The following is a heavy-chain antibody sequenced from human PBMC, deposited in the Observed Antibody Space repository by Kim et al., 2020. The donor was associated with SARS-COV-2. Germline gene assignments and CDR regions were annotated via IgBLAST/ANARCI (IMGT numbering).Heavy chain of an antibody. V-gene: IGHV5-51*01. D-gene: IGHD3-10*01. CDR1: GYSFINYW. J-gene: IGHJ4*02. CDR2: IYPGDSDT. CDR3: ARLSYDTIRFDY. Sequence: GESLKISCKASGYSFINYWIGWVRQMPGKGLEWMGIIYPGDSDTRYSPSFQGQVTISVDKSISTAYLQWSSLKASDSAVYYCARLSYDTIRFDYWGQGTLVAVSS.